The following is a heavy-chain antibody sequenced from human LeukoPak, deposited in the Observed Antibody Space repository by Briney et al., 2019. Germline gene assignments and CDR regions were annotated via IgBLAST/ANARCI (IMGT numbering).Heavy chain of an antibody. V-gene: IGHV4-61*02. Sequence: TSETLSLTCTVSGVSVSVRNYYWSWIRQPAGKGLEWIGRVFSSGSSNYNPSLKSRVSMSVDTSKNQFSLRLRSVTAADTAVYYCARDGIYGETADYWGQGTLVTVSS. CDR2: VFSSGSS. D-gene: IGHD4-17*01. CDR3: ARDGIYGETADY. J-gene: IGHJ4*02. CDR1: GVSVSVRNYY.